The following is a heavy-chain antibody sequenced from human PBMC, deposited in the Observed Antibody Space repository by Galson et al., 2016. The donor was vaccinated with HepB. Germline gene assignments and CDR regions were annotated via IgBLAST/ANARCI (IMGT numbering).Heavy chain of an antibody. CDR3: VRGSNGWLVGDY. V-gene: IGHV5-51*01. CDR2: IYPGDSDT. Sequence: QSGAEVKKPGESLKISCKASGYSFIDYWIGWVRQMPGKGLEWMGIIYPGDSDTKYSPSFQGRVTMSDDTSITTAYLRWGSLKASDTAIYYCVRGSNGWLVGDYWGQGTLVIVSS. J-gene: IGHJ4*02. D-gene: IGHD6-19*01. CDR1: GYSFIDYW.